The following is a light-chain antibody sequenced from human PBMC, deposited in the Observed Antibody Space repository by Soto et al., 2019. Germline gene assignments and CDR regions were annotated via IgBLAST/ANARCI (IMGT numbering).Light chain of an antibody. CDR3: AACDDSLSGVV. Sequence: QSVLTQPPSASGTPGQRVTISCSGSTSNIGSHTVNWYLQLPGTAPRLLIYGHNQRPSGVPDRFSGSKSGTSASLAISGLQAEDEADYYCAACDDSLSGVVFGGGTKLTVL. CDR1: TSNIGSHT. V-gene: IGLV1-44*01. J-gene: IGLJ2*01. CDR2: GHN.